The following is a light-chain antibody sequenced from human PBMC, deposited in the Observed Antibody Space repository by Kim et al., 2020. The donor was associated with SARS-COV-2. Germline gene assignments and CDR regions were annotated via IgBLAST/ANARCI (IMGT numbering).Light chain of an antibody. Sequence: SASVGDRVTITCRASQSISSYLNWYQQKPGKAPKLLTYAASSLQTGVPSRFSGSKSGTDFTLTISSLQPEDFATYYCQQSYSTPHTFGQGTKLEI. V-gene: IGKV1-39*01. CDR3: QQSYSTPHT. CDR1: QSISSY. J-gene: IGKJ2*01. CDR2: AAS.